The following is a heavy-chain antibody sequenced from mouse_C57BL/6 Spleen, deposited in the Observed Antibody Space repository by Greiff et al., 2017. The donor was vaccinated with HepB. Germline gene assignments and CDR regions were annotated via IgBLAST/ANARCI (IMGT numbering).Heavy chain of an antibody. CDR1: GYTFTSYW. J-gene: IGHJ1*03. Sequence: VQLQQPGAELVRPGSSVKLSCKASGYTFTSYWMDWVKQRPGQGLEWIGNIYPSDSETHYNQKFKDKATLTVDKSSSTAYMQLSSLTSEDSAVYYCARDYYGSSYEDFDVWGTGTTVTVSS. CDR2: IYPSDSET. D-gene: IGHD1-1*01. CDR3: ARDYYGSSYEDFDV. V-gene: IGHV1-61*01.